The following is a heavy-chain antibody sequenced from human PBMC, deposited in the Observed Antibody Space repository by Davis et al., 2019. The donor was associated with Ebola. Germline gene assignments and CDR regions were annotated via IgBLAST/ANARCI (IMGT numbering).Heavy chain of an antibody. J-gene: IGHJ4*02. CDR2: LGTSADT. CDR1: GFVFRNYV. V-gene: IGHV3-23*01. CDR3: AKDRTPYYSDSSGYYRALFDY. Sequence: GGSLRLSCAASGFVFRNYVMSWVRQAPGKGLEWVSTLGTSADTYYADSVKGRFTTSRDNSKNTLYLQMNTLGADDTAIYYCAKDRTPYYSDSSGYYRALFDYWGQGTLVTVSS. D-gene: IGHD3-22*01.